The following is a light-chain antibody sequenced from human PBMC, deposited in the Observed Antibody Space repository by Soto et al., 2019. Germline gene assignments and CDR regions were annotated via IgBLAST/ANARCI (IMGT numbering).Light chain of an antibody. Sequence: IQMTQSPSSLSASVGDRVTITCRASQSISSYLNWYQQRPGQAPRLLIYAASTLQSWVPSRFSGSGSGTDFTLTISSLQPEDFATYYCQQSFSTPRTFGQGTKVDIK. CDR3: QQSFSTPRT. V-gene: IGKV1-39*01. J-gene: IGKJ1*01. CDR1: QSISSY. CDR2: AAS.